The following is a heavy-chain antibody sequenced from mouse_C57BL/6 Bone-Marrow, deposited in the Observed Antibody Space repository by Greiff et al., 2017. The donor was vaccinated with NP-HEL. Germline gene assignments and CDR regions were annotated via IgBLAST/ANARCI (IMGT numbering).Heavy chain of an antibody. CDR3: TTGGSSPYAMDY. D-gene: IGHD1-1*01. CDR2: IDPENGDT. J-gene: IGHJ4*01. V-gene: IGHV14-4*01. CDR1: GFNIKDDY. Sequence: VQLQQSGAELVRPGASVKLSCTVSGFNIKDDYMHWVKQRPEQGLEWIGWIDPENGDTEYASKFQGKATIAADTSSSTAYLQLSSLTSEDTAVYYYTTGGSSPYAMDYWGQGTSVTVSS.